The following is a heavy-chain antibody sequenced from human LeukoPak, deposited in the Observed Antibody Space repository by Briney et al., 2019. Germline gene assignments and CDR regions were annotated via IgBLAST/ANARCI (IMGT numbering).Heavy chain of an antibody. J-gene: IGHJ4*02. CDR2: IRSTGDST. D-gene: IGHD3-22*01. V-gene: IGHV3-64*01. Sequence: PGGSLRLSCATSGFTFSSYAMHWVRQAPGKGLEFVSAIRSTGDSTYYANSVKGRFTISRDNSKNTLYLQMGSLRAEDTAVYYCARRAGDYSHPYDYWGQGTLVTVSS. CDR1: GFTFSSYA. CDR3: ARRAGDYSHPYDY.